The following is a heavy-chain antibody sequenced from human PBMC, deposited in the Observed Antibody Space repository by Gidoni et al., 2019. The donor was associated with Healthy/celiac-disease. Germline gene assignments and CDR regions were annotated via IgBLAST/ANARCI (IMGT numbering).Heavy chain of an antibody. Sequence: EVQLVESGGGLVQPGGSLKLSCAASGFTFSGSAMHWVRQASGKGLEWVGRIRSKANSYATAYAASVKGRFTISRDDSKNTAYLQMNSLKTEDTAVYYCTTPFVAGGMDVWGQGTTVTVSS. CDR3: TTPFVAGGMDV. D-gene: IGHD3-10*01. J-gene: IGHJ6*02. V-gene: IGHV3-73*01. CDR2: IRSKANSYAT. CDR1: GFTFSGSA.